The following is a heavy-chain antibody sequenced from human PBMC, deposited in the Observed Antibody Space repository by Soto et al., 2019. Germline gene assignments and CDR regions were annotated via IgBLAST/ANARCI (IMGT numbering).Heavy chain of an antibody. CDR1: GFIFSDYY. CDR2: ISDGGSYT. J-gene: IGHJ6*02. V-gene: IGHV3-11*05. Sequence: GGSLRLSCVASGFIFSDYYMAWIRRAPGKGLEWVSYISDGGSYTNHGNSVRGRVSVSRDDARNSLYLQINNLRVEDTGVYYCARAPGAVNSYAGVDVWGQGTTVTVS. D-gene: IGHD6-19*01. CDR3: ARAPGAVNSYAGVDV.